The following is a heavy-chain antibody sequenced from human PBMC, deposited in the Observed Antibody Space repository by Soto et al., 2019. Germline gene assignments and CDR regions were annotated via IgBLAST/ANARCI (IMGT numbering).Heavy chain of an antibody. Sequence: ASVKVSCKASGYTFTSTWMHWVRQAPGQGLEWMGIINPYGGAAPYAEKFQGRVTMTRDTSTPTDYMELSSLRSEETDMYYCARDRSHSSAYWWPDYWGKGTQVTVAS. D-gene: IGHD3-22*01. CDR3: ARDRSHSSAYWWPDY. V-gene: IGHV1-46*01. CDR1: GYTFTSTW. J-gene: IGHJ4*02. CDR2: INPYGGAA.